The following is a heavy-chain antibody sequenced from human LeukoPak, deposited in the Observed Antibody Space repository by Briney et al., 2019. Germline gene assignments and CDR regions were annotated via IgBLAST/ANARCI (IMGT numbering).Heavy chain of an antibody. D-gene: IGHD3-16*02. CDR3: ARDYNDYVWGSYRSSAFDI. V-gene: IGHV3-11*01. J-gene: IGHJ3*02. CDR1: GFTFSDYY. Sequence: GGSLRLSCAASGFTFSDYYMSWIRQAPGKGLEWVSYISSSGSTIYYADSVKGRFTISRDNAKNSLYLQMNSLRAEDTAVYYCARDYNDYVWGSYRSSAFDIWGQGTMVTVSS. CDR2: ISSSGSTI.